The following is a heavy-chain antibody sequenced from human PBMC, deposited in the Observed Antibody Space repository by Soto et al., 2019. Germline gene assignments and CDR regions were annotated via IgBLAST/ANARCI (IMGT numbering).Heavy chain of an antibody. Sequence: EVQLVESGGDLVQPGGSLRLSCAASGFPFSSYWMTWVRRAPGKGLQWVASIKPDGSDTYYLDSVRGRFTVSRDNARKSVYLQMNSLGVADSALYHCVKGDLLVDPWGQGALAIVTS. V-gene: IGHV3-7*01. CDR3: VKGDLLVDP. CDR1: GFPFSSYW. CDR2: IKPDGSDT. J-gene: IGHJ5*02.